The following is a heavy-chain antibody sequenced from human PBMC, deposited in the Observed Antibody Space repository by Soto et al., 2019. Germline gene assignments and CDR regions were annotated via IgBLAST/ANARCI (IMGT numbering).Heavy chain of an antibody. CDR1: GYTFTSYG. CDR3: ARVADYYDSSGYYGPDY. CDR2: ISAYDGNT. D-gene: IGHD3-22*01. J-gene: IGHJ4*02. V-gene: IGHV1-18*01. Sequence: ASVKVSCKASGYTFTSYGISWVRQAPGQGLEWMGWISAYDGNTNYAQKLQGRVTMTTDTSTSTAYMELRSLRSDDTAVYYCARVADYYDSSGYYGPDYWGQGTLVTVSS.